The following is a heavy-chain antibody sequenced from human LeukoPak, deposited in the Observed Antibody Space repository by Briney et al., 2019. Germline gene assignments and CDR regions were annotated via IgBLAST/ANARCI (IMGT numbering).Heavy chain of an antibody. J-gene: IGHJ4*02. CDR3: ANFVDTSMGGNDY. CDR1: GFTFSSHA. CDR2: ISSSSDHI. Sequence: GGSLRLSCAASGFTFSSHAMSWVRQAPGKGLEWVSAISSSSDHIYYADSVQGRFTITRDNSKNTLYLQMNSLRAEDTALYYCANFVDTSMGGNDYWGQGTLVTVSS. V-gene: IGHV3-23*01. D-gene: IGHD5-18*01.